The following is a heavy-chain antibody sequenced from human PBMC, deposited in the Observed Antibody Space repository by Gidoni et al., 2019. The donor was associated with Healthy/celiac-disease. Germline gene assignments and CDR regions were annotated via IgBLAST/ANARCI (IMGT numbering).Heavy chain of an antibody. CDR2: INSDGSST. Sequence: EVQLVESGGGLVQPGGSLRLSCSASGFTFSSYWMHWVRQAPGKGLVWVSRINSDGSSTSYADSVKGRFTISRDNAKNTLYLQMNSLRAEDTAVYYCARGGYYDFWSGYGDYYYGMDVWGQGTTVTVSS. CDR3: ARGGYYDFWSGYGDYYYGMDV. J-gene: IGHJ6*02. CDR1: GFTFSSYW. D-gene: IGHD3-3*01. V-gene: IGHV3-74*01.